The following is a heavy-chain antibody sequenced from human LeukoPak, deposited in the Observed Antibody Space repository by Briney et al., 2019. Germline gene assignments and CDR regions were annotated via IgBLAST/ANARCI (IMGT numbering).Heavy chain of an antibody. CDR2: AYYSGST. D-gene: IGHD1-26*01. J-gene: IGHJ4*02. CDR3: AREKYGGSNDY. V-gene: IGHV4-59*11. Sequence: SETLSLTCAVSGGSISYHYWSWIRQPPGQGLEWIGNAYYSGSTKYNPSLKSRATISVDTSKNELSLRLSSVTAADTAMYYCAREKYGGSNDYWGQGILVTVSS. CDR1: GGSISYHY.